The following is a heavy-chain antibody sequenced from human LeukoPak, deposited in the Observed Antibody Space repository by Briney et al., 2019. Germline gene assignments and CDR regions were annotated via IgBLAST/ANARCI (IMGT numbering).Heavy chain of an antibody. V-gene: IGHV3-7*01. CDR2: INRDGSEK. J-gene: IGHJ4*02. CDR3: ARERRGYDC. D-gene: IGHD5-12*01. Sequence: PGGSLRLSCAASGFTFSNFWMGWARQGPEKGLQWVASINRDGSEKHPVNSVKGRFTISRDNAKNSLYLQMNGLRADDTALYYCARERRGYDCWGQGTLVTVSS. CDR1: GFTFSNFW.